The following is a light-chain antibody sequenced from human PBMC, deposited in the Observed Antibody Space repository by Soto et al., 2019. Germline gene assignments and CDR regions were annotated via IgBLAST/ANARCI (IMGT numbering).Light chain of an antibody. V-gene: IGLV2-14*01. Sequence: QSALTQPASVSGSPGQSITISCTGTSSDVGAYNLVSWYQHLPDKAPKLIISEVTNRPSGVSDRFSGSKSGNTASLTLSGLQAEDEADYYCAALTPPDLVFGSGTKLTVL. CDR1: SSDVGAYNL. CDR3: AALTPPDLV. CDR2: EVT. J-gene: IGLJ1*01.